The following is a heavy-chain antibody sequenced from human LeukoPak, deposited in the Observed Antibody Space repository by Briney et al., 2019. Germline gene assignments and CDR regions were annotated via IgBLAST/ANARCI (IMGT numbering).Heavy chain of an antibody. D-gene: IGHD3/OR15-3a*01. V-gene: IGHV4-38-2*02. Sequence: SETLSLTCTVSGYSISSGYYWCWIRQPPGKGLEWIGSIYDSASTYYNPSLKSRVTISVDTSKNQFSLNLSSVTAADRAVYYCARGAIGRMIQLDPWGQGTLVTVSS. CDR3: ARGAIGRMIQLDP. CDR1: GYSISSGYY. CDR2: IYDSAST. J-gene: IGHJ5*02.